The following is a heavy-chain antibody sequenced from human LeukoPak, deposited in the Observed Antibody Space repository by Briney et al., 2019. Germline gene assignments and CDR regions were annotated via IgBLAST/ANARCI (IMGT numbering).Heavy chain of an antibody. J-gene: IGHJ4*02. CDR1: GGSFSGYY. CDR2: INQSGST. Sequence: SETLSLTCAVYGGSFSGYYWSWIRQPPRKGLEWIGEINQSGSTNYNPSLKSRVTISVDTSKNQFSLKLSSVTAADTAVYYCASGTVTPGVTYYFDYWGQGTLVTVSS. V-gene: IGHV4-34*01. CDR3: ASGTVTPGVTYYFDY. D-gene: IGHD4-17*01.